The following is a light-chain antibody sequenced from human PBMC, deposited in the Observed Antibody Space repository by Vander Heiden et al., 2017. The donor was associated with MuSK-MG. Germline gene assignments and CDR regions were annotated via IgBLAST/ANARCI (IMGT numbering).Light chain of an antibody. CDR1: QSVDTK. CDR2: GAT. CDR3: QAFNAWPL. V-gene: IGKV3-15*01. J-gene: IGKJ4*01. Sequence: EIVMTQSPATLSVSPGETATLSCRASQSVDTKLAWYQQKPGQTPRLLIYGATTRVTGTPARFRGGGSGTEFTLTISSLQSDDFAVYYWQAFNAWPLFGGGTKVEIK.